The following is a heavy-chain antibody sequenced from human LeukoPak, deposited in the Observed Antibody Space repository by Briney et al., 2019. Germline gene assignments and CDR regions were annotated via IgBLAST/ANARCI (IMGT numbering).Heavy chain of an antibody. Sequence: GGSLRLSCAASGFTFSSHSMNWVRQAPGKGLEWVSSISSSSSYIYYADSVKGRFTISRDNAKNSLYLQMNSLRAEDTAVYYCARDTQPYSHYYYYGMDVWGQGTTVTVSS. CDR2: ISSSSSYI. D-gene: IGHD2-15*01. V-gene: IGHV3-21*01. CDR3: ARDTQPYSHYYYYGMDV. CDR1: GFTFSSHS. J-gene: IGHJ6*02.